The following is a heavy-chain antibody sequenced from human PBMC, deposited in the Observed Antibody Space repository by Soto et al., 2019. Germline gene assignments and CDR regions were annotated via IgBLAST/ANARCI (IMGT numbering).Heavy chain of an antibody. J-gene: IGHJ4*02. V-gene: IGHV4-59*08. CDR3: ARLGSYYQAFDS. D-gene: IGHD3-10*01. Sequence: QVRLQESGPGLVTSSETLSLTCTVSDGSFNPNYWGWIRQPPGKGLEWVGYSYYAGTTTYNPALKGRATISLDTSENQFSLKVRSVTAADTAVYYFARLGSYYQAFDSCGQGTLVTVSS. CDR2: SYYAGTT. CDR1: DGSFNPNY.